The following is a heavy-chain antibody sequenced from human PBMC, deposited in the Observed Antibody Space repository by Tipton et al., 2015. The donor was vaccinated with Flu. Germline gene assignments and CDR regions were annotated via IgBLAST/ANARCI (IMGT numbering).Heavy chain of an antibody. Sequence: CAASGVTFRTYAMTWVRQAPGKGLEWVSGISGSGADTYYADSVKDRFTISRDISKNMVYLEMNNLRVDDTAIYYCARDMGRGYGEWDSWGQGTLVTVSS. J-gene: IGHJ4*02. V-gene: IGHV3-23*01. D-gene: IGHD3-10*01. CDR3: ARDMGRGYGEWDS. CDR1: GVTFRTYA. CDR2: ISGSGADT.